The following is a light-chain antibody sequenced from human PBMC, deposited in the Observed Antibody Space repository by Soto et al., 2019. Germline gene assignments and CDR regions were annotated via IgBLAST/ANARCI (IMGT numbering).Light chain of an antibody. CDR1: SSDVGGYNY. J-gene: IGLJ2*01. CDR3: SSYTSSSTLDVV. V-gene: IGLV2-14*01. Sequence: QSALTQPASVSGSPGQSITISCTGTSSDVGGYNYVSWYQQHPGKAPKLMIYEVSHRPSGVSNRFSGSKSGNTASLTISGLQAEDEADYYCSSYTSSSTLDVVFGGGTKLTVL. CDR2: EVS.